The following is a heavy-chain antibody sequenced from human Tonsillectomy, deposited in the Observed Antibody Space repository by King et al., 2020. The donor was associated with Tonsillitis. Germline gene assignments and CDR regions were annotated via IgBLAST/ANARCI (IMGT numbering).Heavy chain of an antibody. D-gene: IGHD3-16*01. V-gene: IGHV4-59*01. CDR2: IYYSGNT. CDR3: AGGGGLDY. CDR1: GGSITTYS. Sequence: VQLQESGPGLVNPSETLFLTCTVSGGSITTYSWNWIRQSPGKGLEWIGNIYYSGNTNYNPSLKSRLTISVDRSQNRFYLRLTSVTAADTAFYYWAGGGGLDYWGPGTLVNVSS. J-gene: IGHJ4*02.